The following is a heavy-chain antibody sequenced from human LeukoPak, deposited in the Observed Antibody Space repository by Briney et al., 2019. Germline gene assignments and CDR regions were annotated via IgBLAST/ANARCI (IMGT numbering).Heavy chain of an antibody. V-gene: IGHV4-59*08. D-gene: IGHD2/OR15-2a*01. CDR1: GGSISSYY. Sequence: PSETLSLTCTVSGGSISSYYWSWIRQPPGKGLEWIGYIYYSGSTNYNPSLKSRVTISVDTSKNQFSLKLSSVTAADTAVYYCARPHLSAFDIWGQGTIVTVSS. J-gene: IGHJ3*02. CDR2: IYYSGST. CDR3: ARPHLSAFDI.